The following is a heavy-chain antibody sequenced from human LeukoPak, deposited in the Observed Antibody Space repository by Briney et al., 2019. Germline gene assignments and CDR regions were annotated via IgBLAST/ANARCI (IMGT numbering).Heavy chain of an antibody. CDR3: ARDGPSYYYDSSGYYT. V-gene: IGHV3-74*01. D-gene: IGHD3-22*01. CDR1: GFTFSSYW. CDR2: INSDGSST. J-gene: IGHJ5*02. Sequence: GGSLRFSCAASGFTFSSYWMHWVRQAPGKGLVWVSRINSDGSSTSYADSVKGRFTISRDNAKNTLYLQMNSLRAEDTAVYYCARDGPSYYYDSSGYYTWGQGTLVTVSS.